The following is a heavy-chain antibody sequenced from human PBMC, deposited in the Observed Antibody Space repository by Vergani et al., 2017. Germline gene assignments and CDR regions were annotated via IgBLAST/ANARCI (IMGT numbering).Heavy chain of an antibody. Sequence: QVQLQQWGAGLLKPSETLSLTCAVYGGSFSGYYWSWTRQPPGKGLEWIGEINHSGSTNYNPSLKSRVTISVDTSKNQFSLKLSSVTAADTAVYYCARGGNYDDSSGYSRLLYYYYYMDVWGKGTTVTVSS. CDR1: GGSFSGYY. D-gene: IGHD3-22*01. CDR3: ARGGNYDDSSGYSRLLYYYYYMDV. J-gene: IGHJ6*03. CDR2: INHSGST. V-gene: IGHV4-34*01.